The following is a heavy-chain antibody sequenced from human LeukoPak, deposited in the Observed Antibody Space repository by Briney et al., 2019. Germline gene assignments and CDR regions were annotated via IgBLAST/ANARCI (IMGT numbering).Heavy chain of an antibody. D-gene: IGHD6-19*01. CDR1: GFTFRTYD. CDR2: IGTTGDT. J-gene: IGHJ6*03. CDR3: TRDMAGSGTAMDV. V-gene: IGHV3-13*01. Sequence: GGSLRLSCAASGFTFRTYDMHWVLQVSGEGLEWVATIGTTGDTYYPGSVKGRFAISRENGKNSLFLQMNSLRAGDTAAYYCTRDMAGSGTAMDVWGKGTTVTVSS.